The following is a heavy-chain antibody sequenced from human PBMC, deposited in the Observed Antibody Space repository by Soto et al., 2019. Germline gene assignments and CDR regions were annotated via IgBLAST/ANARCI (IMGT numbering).Heavy chain of an antibody. CDR1: GFTFSNYW. J-gene: IGHJ4*02. Sequence: EVQLVESGGGLVQPGGSLRLSCAGSGFTFSNYWMHWVRQAPGKGLEWVSRIDHDGPTDYADSVRGRFTISRDHAENTLYLQMTSLRPEDTAVYYCVRDSHGDYWGQGTLVTVSS. CDR3: VRDSHGDY. V-gene: IGHV3-74*01. CDR2: IDHDGPT.